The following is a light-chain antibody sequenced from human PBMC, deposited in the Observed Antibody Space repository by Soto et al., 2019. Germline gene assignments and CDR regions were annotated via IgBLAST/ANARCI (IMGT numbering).Light chain of an antibody. Sequence: QSVLTQPASVSGSPGQSITISCTGTISDVGGYNFVSWYQQYPGKAPKLMICDVSNRPSGVSNRFSGSKSGNTASLTISGLQAEDEADYSCSSFTGRNYVFGTGTKVTVL. J-gene: IGLJ1*01. CDR1: ISDVGGYNF. CDR2: DVS. V-gene: IGLV2-14*03. CDR3: SSFTGRNYV.